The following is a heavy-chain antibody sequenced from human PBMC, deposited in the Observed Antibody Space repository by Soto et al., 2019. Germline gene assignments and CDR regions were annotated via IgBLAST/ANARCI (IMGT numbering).Heavy chain of an antibody. Sequence: EVQLVESGGGLVQPGGSLRLSCAASGFTFSSYWMSWVRQAPGKGLEWVANIKQDGSEKYYVDSVKGRFTISRDNAKNSLYLQMNSLRAEDTAVYCCARVAVVVAAHWFDPWGKGTLVTVSS. V-gene: IGHV3-7*05. J-gene: IGHJ5*02. CDR3: ARVAVVVAAHWFDP. CDR1: GFTFSSYW. CDR2: IKQDGSEK. D-gene: IGHD2-15*01.